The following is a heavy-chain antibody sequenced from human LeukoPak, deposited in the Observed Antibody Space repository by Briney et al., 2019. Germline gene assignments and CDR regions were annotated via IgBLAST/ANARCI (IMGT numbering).Heavy chain of an antibody. V-gene: IGHV4-38-2*02. Sequence: KSSETLSLTCTVSGYSISSGYYWGWIRQPPGKGLEWIGSIYHSESTYYNPSLKSRVTISVHKSKNQFSLKLSSVTAADTAVYYCARDTALFRAYDIWGPGTLVPVSS. J-gene: IGHJ3*02. CDR3: ARDTALFRAYDI. CDR2: IYHSEST. CDR1: GYSISSGYY.